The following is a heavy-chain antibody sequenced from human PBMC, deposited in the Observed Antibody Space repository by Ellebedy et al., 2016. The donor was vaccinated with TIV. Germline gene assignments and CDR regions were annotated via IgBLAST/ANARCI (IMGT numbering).Heavy chain of an antibody. V-gene: IGHV3-74*01. CDR1: GFSISSHR. Sequence: GESLKISCAASGFSISSHRMHWVRQAAGKGLVWVSHISSDGSDTSYAHSVKGRFIISRDNAENTLDLQMSSLRAEDTALYYCARHSGGHGFDIWGQGTMVTVSP. CDR2: ISSDGSDT. D-gene: IGHD2-21*01. CDR3: ARHSGGHGFDI. J-gene: IGHJ3*02.